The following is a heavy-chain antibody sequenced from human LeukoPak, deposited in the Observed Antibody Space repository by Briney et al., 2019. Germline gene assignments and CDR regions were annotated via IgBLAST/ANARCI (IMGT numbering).Heavy chain of an antibody. V-gene: IGHV4-4*07. J-gene: IGHJ4*02. Sequence: SETLSLTCTVSGGSISSYYWNWIRQPAGKGLEWIGRIYTSGSTNYNPSLKSRVTMSVDTSKNQFSLKLSSVTAADTAVYYCARLWSGYYTGDYLDYWGQGTLVTVSS. D-gene: IGHD3-3*01. CDR3: ARLWSGYYTGDYLDY. CDR1: GGSISSYY. CDR2: IYTSGST.